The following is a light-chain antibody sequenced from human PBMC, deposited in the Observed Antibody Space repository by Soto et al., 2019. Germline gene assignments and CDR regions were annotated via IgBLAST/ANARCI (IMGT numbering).Light chain of an antibody. V-gene: IGKV3-20*01. J-gene: IGKJ1*01. CDR3: QQYGEAPPWT. CDR1: QSVSSTY. CDR2: GAS. Sequence: VLTQSPGTLSLSPGERATLSCRASQSVSSTYLAWYQQKPGQAPRLLMYGASNRATGIPDRFRGSGSGTDFTLTISRLEPEDFAVYYCQQYGEAPPWTFGQGTKVDFK.